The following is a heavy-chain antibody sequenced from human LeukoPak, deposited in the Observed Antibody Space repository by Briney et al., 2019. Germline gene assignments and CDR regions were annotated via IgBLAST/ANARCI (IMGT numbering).Heavy chain of an antibody. CDR2: INAGNGNT. J-gene: IGHJ4*02. V-gene: IGHV1-3*01. D-gene: IGHD6-13*01. CDR3: ARVAAAGPFDY. Sequence: ASVKVSCKASGYTFTSYAMHWVRQAPGQRLEWMGWINAGNGNTKYSQKFQGRVTITRDTSASTAYMELRSLRSDDTAVYYCARVAAAGPFDYWGQGTLVTVSS. CDR1: GYTFTSYA.